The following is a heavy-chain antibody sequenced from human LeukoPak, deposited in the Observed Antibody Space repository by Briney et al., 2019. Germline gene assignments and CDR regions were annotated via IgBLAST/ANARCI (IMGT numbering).Heavy chain of an antibody. CDR1: GFTFSIYG. CDR3: AKDPSYYYDSSGYIDY. V-gene: IGHV3-23*01. J-gene: IGHJ4*02. Sequence: GGSLRLSCAASGFTFSIYGMSWVRQAPGKGLEWVSTISGRGDSTYYADSVKGRFTISRDNSKHTLYLQMNSLRAEDTAVYYCAKDPSYYYDSSGYIDYWGQGTLVTVSS. D-gene: IGHD3-22*01. CDR2: ISGRGDST.